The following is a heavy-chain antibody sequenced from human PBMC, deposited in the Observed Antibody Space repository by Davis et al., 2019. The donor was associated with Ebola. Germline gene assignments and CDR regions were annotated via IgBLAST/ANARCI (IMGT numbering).Heavy chain of an antibody. J-gene: IGHJ4*02. V-gene: IGHV1-58*01. CDR1: GFTFTSSA. CDR2: IVVGSGNT. D-gene: IGHD2-2*01. Sequence: SVKVSCKASGFTFTSSAVQWVRQARGQRLEWIGWIVVGSGNTNYAQKFQERVTITRDMSTSTAYMELSSLRSEDTAVYYCARVPAAYTHFDYWGQGTLVTVSS. CDR3: ARVPAAYTHFDY.